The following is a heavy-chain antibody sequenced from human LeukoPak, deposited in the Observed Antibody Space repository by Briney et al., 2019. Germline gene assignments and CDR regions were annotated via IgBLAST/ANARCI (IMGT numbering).Heavy chain of an antibody. CDR3: ARVRCTSTSCFRDY. CDR1: GFSFSNYG. Sequence: GGSLRLSCAASGFSFSNYGLNWVRQAPGKGVEWVSYISSSSTTINYADSVKGRFTISRDNAKNSLYVQMSSLRAEDTAVYYCARVRCTSTSCFRDYWGQGTLVTVSS. J-gene: IGHJ4*02. CDR2: ISSSSTTI. V-gene: IGHV3-48*01. D-gene: IGHD2-2*01.